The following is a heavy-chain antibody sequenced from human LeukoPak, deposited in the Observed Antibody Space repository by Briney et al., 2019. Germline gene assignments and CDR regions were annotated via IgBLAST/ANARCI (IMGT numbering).Heavy chain of an antibody. D-gene: IGHD6-6*01. Sequence: ASVKAFCKASGYTFPSYFMHWVRQAPGQGLEWMGIINPTGGSTTYAQKFQGRVTMTRDTSTSTVYMELSSLRSDDTAVYYCARTAARRFDYWGQGTLVTVSS. V-gene: IGHV1-46*01. CDR2: INPTGGST. CDR1: GYTFPSYF. CDR3: ARTAARRFDY. J-gene: IGHJ4*02.